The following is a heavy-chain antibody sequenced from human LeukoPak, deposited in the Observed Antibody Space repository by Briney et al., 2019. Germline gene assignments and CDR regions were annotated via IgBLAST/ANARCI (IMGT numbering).Heavy chain of an antibody. V-gene: IGHV4-61*02. CDR2: IYTSGTT. D-gene: IGHD3-10*01. J-gene: IGHJ4*02. CDR3: AREYFGLAYNFDY. CDR1: GGSINSGGYY. Sequence: PSQTLSLTCTVSGGSINSGGYYWTWIRQPAGKGLEWIGRIYTSGTTNYNPPLKSRVTMSVDTSKNQFSLKLSSVTAADTAVYYCAREYFGLAYNFDYWGQGTLVTVSS.